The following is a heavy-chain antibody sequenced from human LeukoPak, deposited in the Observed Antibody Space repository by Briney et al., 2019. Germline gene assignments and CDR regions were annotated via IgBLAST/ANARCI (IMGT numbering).Heavy chain of an antibody. CDR2: INSDGSST. CDR1: GFTFSSYW. D-gene: IGHD3-10*01. CDR3: VRRGGADY. V-gene: IGHV3-74*01. J-gene: IGHJ4*02. Sequence: GRSLRLSCVASGFTFSSYWMHWVRQVPGKGLVWVSRINSDGSSTIYADSAKGRFTISRDNAKNTLYLQMNSLRAEDTAVYYCVRRGGADYWGQGTLVTVSS.